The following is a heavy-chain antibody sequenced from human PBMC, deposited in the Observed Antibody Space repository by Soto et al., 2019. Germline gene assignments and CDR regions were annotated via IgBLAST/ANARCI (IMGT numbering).Heavy chain of an antibody. CDR3: ARDQVRGIAAAGTRLDY. Sequence: GGSLRLSCAASGFTFSSYGMHWVRQAPGKGLEWVAVIWYDGSNKYYADSVKGRFTISRDNSKNTLYLQMNSLRAEDTAVYYCARDQVRGIAAAGTRLDYWGQGTLVTVSS. D-gene: IGHD6-13*01. CDR2: IWYDGSNK. V-gene: IGHV3-33*01. J-gene: IGHJ4*02. CDR1: GFTFSSYG.